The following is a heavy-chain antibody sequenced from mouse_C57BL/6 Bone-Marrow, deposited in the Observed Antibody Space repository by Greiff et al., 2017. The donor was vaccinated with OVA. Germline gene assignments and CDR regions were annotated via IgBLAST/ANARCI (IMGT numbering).Heavy chain of an antibody. Sequence: QVQLQQSGAELARPGASVKLSCKASGYTFTSYGISWVKQRTGQGLEWIGEIYPRSGTTYYNEKFKGKATLTADKSSRTAYMELRSLTSEDSAFYVCARKGGLNDFDVWGTGTTVTVSS. D-gene: IGHD2-4*01. CDR3: ARKGGLNDFDV. CDR1: GYTFTSYG. V-gene: IGHV1-81*01. CDR2: IYPRSGTT. J-gene: IGHJ1*03.